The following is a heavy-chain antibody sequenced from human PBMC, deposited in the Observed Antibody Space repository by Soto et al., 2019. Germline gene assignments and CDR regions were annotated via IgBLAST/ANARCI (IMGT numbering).Heavy chain of an antibody. CDR2: ISWDGRST. CDR1: GFIFDDYP. CDR3: AKDNRAKWLEDWGKYFDI. V-gene: IGHV3-43*01. J-gene: IGHJ3*02. Sequence: QLVESGRGVAQPGGSLRLSCSAAGFIFDDYPMHWVRQSPGKGLEWVGLISWDGRSTRFADSVKGRFTISRNHVQNSLYLEMNSLRYEDTALYYCAKDNRAKWLEDWGKYFDIWVQGTIVT. D-gene: IGHD7-27*01.